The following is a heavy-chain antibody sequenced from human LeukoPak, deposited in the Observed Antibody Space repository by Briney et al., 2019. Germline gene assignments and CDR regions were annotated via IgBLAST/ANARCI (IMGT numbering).Heavy chain of an antibody. CDR3: AREVGVGSIFDY. CDR1: GFTFNTYS. J-gene: IGHJ4*02. V-gene: IGHV3-21*01. CDR2: ISSSSNYI. Sequence: GGSLRLSCAVSGFTFNTYSMNWVRQAPGKGLEWVSTISSSSNYIYYGESVKGRFTVSRDNAKNSPYLQMKSLRAEDTAVYYCAREVGVGSIFDYWGRGTLVTVSS. D-gene: IGHD1-26*01.